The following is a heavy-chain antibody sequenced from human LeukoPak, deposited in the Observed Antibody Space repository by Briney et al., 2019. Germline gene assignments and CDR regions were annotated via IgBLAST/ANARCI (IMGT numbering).Heavy chain of an antibody. V-gene: IGHV4-39*01. CDR2: IYYSGST. D-gene: IGHD6-13*01. CDR3: AGGIAAAGPSFDY. Sequence: KPSETLSRTCTVSGGSISSSSYYWGWIRHPPGKGLEWIGSIYYSGSTHYNPSLKSRVTISVDTSKNQFSLKLSSVTAADTAVYYCAGGIAAAGPSFDYWGQGTLVTVSS. CDR1: GGSISSSSYY. J-gene: IGHJ4*02.